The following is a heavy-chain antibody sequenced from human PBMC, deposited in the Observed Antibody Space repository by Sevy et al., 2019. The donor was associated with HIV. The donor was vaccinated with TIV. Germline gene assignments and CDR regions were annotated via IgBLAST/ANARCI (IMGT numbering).Heavy chain of an antibody. J-gene: IGHJ4*02. CDR3: AREAAGYDFWSGYSGRPYYFDY. V-gene: IGHV3-7*01. CDR1: GFTFSSYW. Sequence: GGSLRLSCAASGFTFSSYWMSWVRQAPGKGLEWVANIKQDGSEKYYVDSVKGRFTISRDNAKNSLDLQMNSLRAEDTAVYYCAREAAGYDFWSGYSGRPYYFDYWGQGTLVTVSS. CDR2: IKQDGSEK. D-gene: IGHD3-3*01.